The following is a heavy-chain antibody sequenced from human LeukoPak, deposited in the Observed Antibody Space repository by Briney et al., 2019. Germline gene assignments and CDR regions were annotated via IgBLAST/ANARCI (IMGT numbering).Heavy chain of an antibody. CDR3: ARDGLSSGWLQDY. CDR2: IWYDGSNK. CDR1: GFTFSSYG. D-gene: IGHD6-19*01. J-gene: IGHJ4*02. V-gene: IGHV3-33*01. Sequence: GRSLRLSCAASGFTFSSYGMHWVRQAPGKGLEWVAVIWYDGSNKYYADSVKGRFTISRDNSKNTLYLQVNSLRAEDTAVYHCARDGLSSGWLQDYWGQGTLVTVSS.